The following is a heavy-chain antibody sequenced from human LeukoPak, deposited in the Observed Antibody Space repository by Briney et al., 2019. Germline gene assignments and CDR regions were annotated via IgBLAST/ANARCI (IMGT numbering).Heavy chain of an antibody. D-gene: IGHD6-13*01. CDR1: GVSISSYY. CDR2: IYYSGST. CDR3: ARGGAAADY. V-gene: IGHV4-59*01. J-gene: IGHJ4*02. Sequence: SETLSLTCTVSGVSISSYYWSWIRQPPGKGLEWIGYIYYSGSTNYNPSLKSRVTISVDTSKNQFSLKLSSVTAADTAVYYCARGGAAADYWGQGTLVTVSS.